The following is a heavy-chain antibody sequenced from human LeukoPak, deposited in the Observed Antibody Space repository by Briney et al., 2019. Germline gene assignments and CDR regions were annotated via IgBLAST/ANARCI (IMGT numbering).Heavy chain of an antibody. D-gene: IGHD3-10*01. CDR3: ASGDGGYRSGREYYFDY. Sequence: SETLSLTCTVSGGSISSSSYYWGWIRQPPGKGLEWIGEIYHSGNTNYNPSLKSRVTISVDTSKNQLSLKLSSVTAADTAVYYCASGDGGYRSGREYYFDYWGRGTLVTVSS. CDR2: IYHSGNT. CDR1: GGSISSSSYY. V-gene: IGHV4-39*01. J-gene: IGHJ4*02.